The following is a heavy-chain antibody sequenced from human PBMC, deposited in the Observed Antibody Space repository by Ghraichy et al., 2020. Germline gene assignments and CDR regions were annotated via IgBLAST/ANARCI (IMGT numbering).Heavy chain of an antibody. CDR1: GFKFNNYG. J-gene: IGHJ5*02. V-gene: IGHV3-7*03. CDR3: ARDRDHSWLEH. Sequence: GGSLRLSCRASGFKFNNYGMSWVRQAPGKGLEWVANINQNGTEERYVDGVKGRFTISRDNATNSIFLQMNSLRADDTALYYCARDRDHSWLEHWGQGTPVTVSS. D-gene: IGHD4-11*01. CDR2: INQNGTEE.